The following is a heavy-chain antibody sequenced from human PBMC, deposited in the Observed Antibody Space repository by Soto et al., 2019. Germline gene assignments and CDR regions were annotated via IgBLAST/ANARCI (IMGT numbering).Heavy chain of an antibody. Sequence: PSETLSLTCTVSGGSISTYYWSWIRQPAGKGMEWIGRIHATESTNYNPSLKSRITMSIDTSNNQFSLKLNSLTAADTAVYYCARAMSSAAGLYFDYWGQGTLATVSS. V-gene: IGHV4-4*07. J-gene: IGHJ4*02. CDR2: IHATEST. CDR3: ARAMSSAAGLYFDY. CDR1: GGSISTYY. D-gene: IGHD6-13*01.